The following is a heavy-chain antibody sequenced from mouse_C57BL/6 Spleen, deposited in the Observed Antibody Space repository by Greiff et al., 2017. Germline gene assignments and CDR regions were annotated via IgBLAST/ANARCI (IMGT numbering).Heavy chain of an antibody. D-gene: IGHD2-5*01. Sequence: EVHLVESGPGLVKPSQSLSLTCSVTGYSITSGYYWNWIRQFPGNKLEWMGYISYDGSNNYNPSLKNRISITRDTSKNQFFLKLNSVTTEDTATYYCARSNSNYALYYFDYWGQGTTLTVSS. V-gene: IGHV3-6*01. CDR3: ARSNSNYALYYFDY. CDR2: ISYDGSN. CDR1: GYSITSGYY. J-gene: IGHJ2*01.